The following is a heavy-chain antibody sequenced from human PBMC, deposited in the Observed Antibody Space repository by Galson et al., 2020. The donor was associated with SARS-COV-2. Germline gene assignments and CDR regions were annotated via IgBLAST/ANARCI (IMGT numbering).Heavy chain of an antibody. V-gene: IGHV4-61*02. J-gene: IGHJ6*02. CDR2: IYTSGST. Sequence: SETLSLTCTVSGGSISSGSYYWSWIRQPAGKGLEWIRRIYTSGSTNYNPSLKSRVTISVDTSKNQFSLKLSSVTAADTAVYYCARTSMINGMDVWGQGTTVTVSS. D-gene: IGHD3-22*01. CDR1: GGSISSGSYY. CDR3: ARTSMINGMDV.